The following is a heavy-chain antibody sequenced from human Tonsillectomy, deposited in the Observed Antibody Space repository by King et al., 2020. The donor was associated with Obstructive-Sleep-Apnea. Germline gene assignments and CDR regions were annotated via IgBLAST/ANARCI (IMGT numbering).Heavy chain of an antibody. V-gene: IGHV4-59*01. J-gene: IGHJ4*02. D-gene: IGHD3-22*01. CDR2: IFDSGNT. Sequence: QLQESGPGLVKPSETLSLTCTVSGGSISTYYWSWIRQPPGTGLEWIGYIFDSGNTRYNPALKSRVTISVDTSKNQFSLRLSSVTSADTAVYYCARQRDYYDSSGYYYPAGDHWGRGTLGTVSS. CDR1: GGSISTYY. CDR3: ARQRDYYDSSGYYYPAGDH.